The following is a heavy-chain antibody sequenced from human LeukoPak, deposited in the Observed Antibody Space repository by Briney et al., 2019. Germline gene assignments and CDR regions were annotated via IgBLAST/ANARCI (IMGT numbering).Heavy chain of an antibody. J-gene: IGHJ4*02. D-gene: IGHD3-22*01. CDR3: ARANNYYDSSGYEPLFDY. V-gene: IGHV4-30-2*01. Sequence: SETLSLTCAVSGGSISSGGYSWSWIRQPPGKGLEWIGYIYHSGSTYYNPSLKSRVTISVDRSKNQFSLKLSSVTAADTAVYYCARANNYYDSSGYEPLFDYWGQGTLVTVSS. CDR1: GGSISSGGYS. CDR2: IYHSGST.